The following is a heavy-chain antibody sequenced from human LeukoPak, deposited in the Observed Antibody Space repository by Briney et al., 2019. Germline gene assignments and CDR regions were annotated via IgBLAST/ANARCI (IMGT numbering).Heavy chain of an antibody. D-gene: IGHD3-3*01. Sequence: GGSLRLSCAASGFTFRNYAMNWVRQAPGKGLEWVSSIAATSGSTYYADSVKGRFTISRDNSKNTLYLQMNSLRAEDTAVYYCAKVAGSYYDFWSGYPMHFDYWGQGTLVTVSS. CDR1: GFTFRNYA. V-gene: IGHV3-23*01. CDR3: AKVAGSYYDFWSGYPMHFDY. CDR2: IAATSGST. J-gene: IGHJ4*02.